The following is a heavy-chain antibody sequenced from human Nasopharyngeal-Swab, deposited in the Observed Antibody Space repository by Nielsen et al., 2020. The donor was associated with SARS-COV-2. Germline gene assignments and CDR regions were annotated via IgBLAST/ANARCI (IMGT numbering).Heavy chain of an antibody. CDR2: IYYSGST. J-gene: IGHJ5*02. CDR3: ARIGPPYSNYAVDP. V-gene: IGHV4-39*07. Sequence: PGKGLEWIGSIYYSGSTYYNPSLKSRVTISVDTSKNQFSLKLSSVTAADTAVYYCARIGPPYSNYAVDPWGQGTPVTVSS. D-gene: IGHD4-11*01.